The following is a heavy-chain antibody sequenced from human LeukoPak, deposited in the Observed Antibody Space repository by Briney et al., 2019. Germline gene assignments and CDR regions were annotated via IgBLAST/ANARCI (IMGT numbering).Heavy chain of an antibody. V-gene: IGHV1-2*02. J-gene: IGHJ4*02. CDR2: INPNSGGT. D-gene: IGHD2-2*01. Sequence: ASVEVSCKASGYTFTGYYMHWVRQAPGQGLEWMGWINPNSGGTNYAQKFQGRVTMTRDTSISTAYMELSRLRSDDTAVYYCARESWVYCSSTSCYLDYWGQGTLVTVSS. CDR1: GYTFTGYY. CDR3: ARESWVYCSSTSCYLDY.